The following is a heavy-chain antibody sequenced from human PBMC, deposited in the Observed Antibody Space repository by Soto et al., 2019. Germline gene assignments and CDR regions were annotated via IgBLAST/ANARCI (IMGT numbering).Heavy chain of an antibody. CDR2: ISSRSSYI. J-gene: IGHJ4*02. Sequence: PGGSLRLSCAASGFTFSAYSFNWIRQAPGKGPQWVAAISSRSSYIYYADSVRGRFTISRDNTRKSVFLQMNSLRAEDTAVYYCARDGADLRYSEWIAHLFHHWGQGA. CDR1: GFTFSAYS. V-gene: IGHV3-21*01. CDR3: ARDGADLRYSEWIAHLFHH. D-gene: IGHD3-9*01.